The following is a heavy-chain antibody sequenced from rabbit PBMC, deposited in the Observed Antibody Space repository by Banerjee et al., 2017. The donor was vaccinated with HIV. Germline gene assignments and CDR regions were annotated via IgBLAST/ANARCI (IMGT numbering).Heavy chain of an antibody. CDR2: IDTNDGDT. Sequence: QSLEESGGDLVKPGGTLTLTCTVSGFSFSSNWICWVRQAPGKGLEWIACIDTNDGDTDYANWPKGRFTISKTSSTTVTLQMTSLTAADTATYFCARDLDGVIGWNFGWWGPGTLVTVS. CDR1: GFSFSSNW. CDR3: ARDLDGVIGWNFGW. J-gene: IGHJ4*01. D-gene: IGHD4-1*01. V-gene: IGHV1S40*01.